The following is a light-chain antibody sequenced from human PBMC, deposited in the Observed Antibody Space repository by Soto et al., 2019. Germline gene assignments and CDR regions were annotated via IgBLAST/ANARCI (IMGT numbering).Light chain of an antibody. CDR3: AEWDDSLTGPV. J-gene: IGLJ1*01. V-gene: IGLV1-44*01. CDR2: NNN. Sequence: QSVLTQPPSASGTPGQTVIISCSGSRSDIGSNSVNWYQHLPGTAPKLLIYNNNQRPSGVPDRFSGSKSGTSASLAISGLQSEDEADYYCAEWDDSLTGPVFGPGTKVTVL. CDR1: RSDIGSNS.